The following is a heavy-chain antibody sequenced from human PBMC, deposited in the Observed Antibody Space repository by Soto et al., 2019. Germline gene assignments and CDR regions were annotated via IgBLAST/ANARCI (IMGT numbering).Heavy chain of an antibody. V-gene: IGHV4-31*03. Sequence: TLSLTCTVSGGSISSGGYYWSWIRQHPGKGLEWIGYIYYSGSTYYNPSLKSRLTISVDTSKNQFSLKLSSVTAADTAVYYCARDPGGYSSSSGAMDVWVQGTTVNVCS. CDR1: GGSISSGGYY. J-gene: IGHJ6*02. CDR2: IYYSGST. CDR3: ARDPGGYSSSSGAMDV. D-gene: IGHD6-6*01.